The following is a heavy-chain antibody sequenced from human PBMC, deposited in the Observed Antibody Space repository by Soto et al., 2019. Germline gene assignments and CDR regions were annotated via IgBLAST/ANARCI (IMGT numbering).Heavy chain of an antibody. V-gene: IGHV4-31*03. D-gene: IGHD5-18*01. J-gene: IGHJ4*02. CDR1: GASITNDDFF. Sequence: SETLSLTCTVSGASITNDDFFWRWVRQHPDKGLEWLAYITYGGSIYYNPSLRSRLSVSIDKSKSQFSLNVRSVTAADTAVYFCAKMERTQLWLLVQNWGQGLPVTVSS. CDR3: AKMERTQLWLLVQN. CDR2: ITYGGSI.